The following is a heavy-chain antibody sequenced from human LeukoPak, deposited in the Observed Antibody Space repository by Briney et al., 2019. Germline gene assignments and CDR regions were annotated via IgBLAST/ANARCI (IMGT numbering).Heavy chain of an antibody. V-gene: IGHV4-59*01. CDR3: ARLGRWLQIDY. CDR1: GGSISSYY. Sequence: SETLSLTCTVSGGSISSYYWSWIRQPPGKGLEWIGYIYYSGSTNYNPSLKSRVTISVDTSKNQFSLKLSSVTAADTAVYYCARLGRWLQIDYWGQGTLVTVSS. CDR2: IYYSGST. D-gene: IGHD5-24*01. J-gene: IGHJ4*02.